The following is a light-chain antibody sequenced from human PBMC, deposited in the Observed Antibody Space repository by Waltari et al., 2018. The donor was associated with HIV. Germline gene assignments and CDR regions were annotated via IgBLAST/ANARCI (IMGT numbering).Light chain of an antibody. CDR1: SSNIGARFD. J-gene: IGLJ1*01. CDR3: QSYDRSLNGYV. CDR2: GSG. V-gene: IGLV1-40*01. Sequence: VLTQPPSVSGAPGQTVTIFSPGHSSNIGARFDVQCYPDLSGTAPKLLIFGSGNRPSGVPGRFSGYKSGTSPSLAISGLQLEDEGDYYCQSYDRSLNGYVFGGGTKVIVL.